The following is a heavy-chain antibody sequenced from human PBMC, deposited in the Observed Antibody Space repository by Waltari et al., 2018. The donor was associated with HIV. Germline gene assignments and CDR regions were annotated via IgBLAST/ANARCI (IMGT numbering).Heavy chain of an antibody. CDR1: GYTLPELS. D-gene: IGHD3-10*01. CDR3: ATDFSGMVRAYSYYSLDV. Sequence: QVQLVQSGAEVKKPGASVKVSCKVSGYTLPELSMPWVRQAPGKGLEWMGNFDPEDDETIYAQKFQGRITMTEDTSSDTTYMELSSLTSGDTAVYYCATDFSGMVRAYSYYSLDVWGQGTTVTVSS. CDR2: FDPEDDET. J-gene: IGHJ6*02. V-gene: IGHV1-24*01.